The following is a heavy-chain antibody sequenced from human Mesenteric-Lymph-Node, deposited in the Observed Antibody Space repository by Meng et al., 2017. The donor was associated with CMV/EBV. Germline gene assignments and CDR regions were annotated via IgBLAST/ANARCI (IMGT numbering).Heavy chain of an antibody. Sequence: GQVHQGGAGLLKPSGTLSVKCAVYGGSFSGYYWNWIRQSPEKGLEWIGEINHSGSTTYNPSFTSRIIISVDTSTNQISLNMSSVTAADTAVYYCARGSSYDILTGYFDYWGQGALVTVSS. CDR1: GGSFSGYY. D-gene: IGHD3-9*01. CDR2: INHSGST. V-gene: IGHV4-34*01. CDR3: ARGSSYDILTGYFDY. J-gene: IGHJ4*02.